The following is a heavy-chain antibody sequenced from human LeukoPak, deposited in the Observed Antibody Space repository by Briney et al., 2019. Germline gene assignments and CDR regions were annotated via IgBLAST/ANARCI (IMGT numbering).Heavy chain of an antibody. CDR2: MSPSGSS. V-gene: IGHV4-34*01. CDR3: ARGRQDVNMILVVMAGVSYYLDV. CDR1: GGSFSDYY. D-gene: IGHD3-22*01. J-gene: IGHJ6*03. Sequence: SETLSLTCAVYGGSFSDYYWTWSRQTPGKGLEWIGEMSPSGSSNYNPSLNSRVTISVDTSKNQFSLKLRSVTAADTAVYYCARGRQDVNMILVVMAGVSYYLDVWSKGTTVTVS.